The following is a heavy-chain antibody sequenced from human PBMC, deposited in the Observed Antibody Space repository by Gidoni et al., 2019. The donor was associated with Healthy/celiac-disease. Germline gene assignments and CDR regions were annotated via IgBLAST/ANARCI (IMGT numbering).Heavy chain of an antibody. V-gene: IGHV1-2*06. CDR3: ARSGSIVVVPAAPYYYYMDV. D-gene: IGHD2-2*01. J-gene: IGHJ6*03. CDR1: GYTFPGYY. CDR2: INPNSGGT. Sequence: QVQLVQSGAEVKKPGASVKVSCTASGYTFPGYYMHWVRQAPGQGLEWMGRINPNSGGTNYAQKFQGRVTMTRDTSISTAYMELSRLRSDDTAVYYCARSGSIVVVPAAPYYYYMDVWGKGTTVTVSS.